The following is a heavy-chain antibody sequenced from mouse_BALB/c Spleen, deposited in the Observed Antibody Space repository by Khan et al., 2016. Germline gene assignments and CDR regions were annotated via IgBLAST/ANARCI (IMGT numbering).Heavy chain of an antibody. Sequence: QVQLQQSGAELARPGASVKLSCKASGYTFTSYWMQWVKQRPGQGLEWIGAIYPGDGDTRYNQKFKGKATLNADKSSSKAYMQLSSLASEDSAVYYCARRSMITTYAMDYWGQGTSVTVSS. V-gene: IGHV1-87*01. CDR2: IYPGDGDT. J-gene: IGHJ4*01. CDR1: GYTFTSYW. CDR3: ARRSMITTYAMDY. D-gene: IGHD2-4*01.